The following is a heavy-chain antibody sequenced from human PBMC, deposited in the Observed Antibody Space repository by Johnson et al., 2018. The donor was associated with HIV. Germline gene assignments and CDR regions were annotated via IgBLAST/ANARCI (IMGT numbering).Heavy chain of an antibody. D-gene: IGHD2-8*01. CDR1: GFTFKNAW. Sequence: VTLVESGGGFVKPEGSLRLSCAASGFTFKNAWMHWVRQAPGKGLEWIGRIKSKYHDETTDYAAPVKGRFAISRDDSKNTVYLQMNSLKAEDTAVYYCTTGSCIDGVCYAFDVWGQGTMVTVSS. CDR2: IKSKYHDETT. V-gene: IGHV3-15*01. CDR3: TTGSCIDGVCYAFDV. J-gene: IGHJ3*01.